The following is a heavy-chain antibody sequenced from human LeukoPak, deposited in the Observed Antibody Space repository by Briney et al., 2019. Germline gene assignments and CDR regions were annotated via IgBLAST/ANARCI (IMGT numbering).Heavy chain of an antibody. CDR1: GGSISSGGYS. Sequence: PSQTLSLTCAVSGGSISSGGYSWSWIRQPRGKGLEWIGYIYHSGSTYYNPSLKSRVTISVDRSKNQFSLKLSSVTAADTAVYYCACSGSLRAYFDYWGQGTLVTVSS. CDR3: ACSGSLRAYFDY. D-gene: IGHD3-10*02. J-gene: IGHJ4*02. CDR2: IYHSGST. V-gene: IGHV4-30-2*01.